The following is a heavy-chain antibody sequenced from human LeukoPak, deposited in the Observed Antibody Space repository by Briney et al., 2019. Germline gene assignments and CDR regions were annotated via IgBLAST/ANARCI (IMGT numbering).Heavy chain of an antibody. Sequence: SVKVSCKASGYTFTGYYLHWVRQAPGQGLEWMGRIIPIFGTANYAQKFQGRVTITTDESTSTAYMELSSLRSEDTAVYYCARDVWEMATTPHFDYWGQGTLVTVSS. V-gene: IGHV1-69*05. CDR3: ARDVWEMATTPHFDY. CDR1: GYTFTGYY. CDR2: IIPIFGTA. J-gene: IGHJ4*02. D-gene: IGHD5-24*01.